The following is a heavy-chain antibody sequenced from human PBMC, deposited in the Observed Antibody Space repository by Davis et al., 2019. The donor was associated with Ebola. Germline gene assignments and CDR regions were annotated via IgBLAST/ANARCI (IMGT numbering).Heavy chain of an antibody. CDR3: ARRGVVTPLFTFYFDY. CDR2: ITGSGVNT. CDR1: GFTFSSYW. Sequence: LSLTCAASGFTFSSYWMSWVRQAPGKGLEWVSSITGSGVNTYYADSVKGRFTIPRDNSKHTLFLQMNSLRDEDTAVYYCARRGVVTPLFTFYFDYWGQGTLVTVSS. J-gene: IGHJ4*02. V-gene: IGHV3-23*01. D-gene: IGHD4-23*01.